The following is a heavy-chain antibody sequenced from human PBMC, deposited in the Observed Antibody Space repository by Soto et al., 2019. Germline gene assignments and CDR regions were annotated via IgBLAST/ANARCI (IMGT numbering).Heavy chain of an antibody. CDR1: GGSISSWY. CDR3: ASRYGSAIDY. J-gene: IGHJ4*02. CDR2: IYYSGST. V-gene: IGHV4-59*08. D-gene: IGHD1-26*01. Sequence: QVQLQESGPGLVKPSETLSLTCTVSGGSISSWYWSWIRQPPGKGLEWIGYIYYSGSTNYNPSLTSRVTISVDTSKTQFSLKLSSVTAADTAVYYCASRYGSAIDYWGQGTLVTVSS.